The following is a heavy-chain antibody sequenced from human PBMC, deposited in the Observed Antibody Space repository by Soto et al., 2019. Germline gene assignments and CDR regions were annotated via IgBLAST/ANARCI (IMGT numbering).Heavy chain of an antibody. CDR1: GGTFSSYA. J-gene: IGHJ4*02. Sequence: QVQLVQSGAEVKKPGSSLKVSCKASGGTFSSYAISWVRQAPGQGLEWMGGVIPIFGTANYAQKFQGRVTITADESTSTAQMALSSLRSEDTAVHYCAIGGDSSSSWPRRPFDYGGQGTLVTVSS. CDR2: VIPIFGTA. D-gene: IGHD6-6*01. CDR3: AIGGDSSSSWPRRPFDY. V-gene: IGHV1-69*01.